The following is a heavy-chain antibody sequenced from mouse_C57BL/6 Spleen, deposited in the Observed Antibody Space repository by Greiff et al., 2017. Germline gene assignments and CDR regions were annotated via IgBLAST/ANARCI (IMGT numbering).Heavy chain of an antibody. J-gene: IGHJ4*01. CDR1: GYTFTSYW. CDR2: IYPGSGST. Sequence: QVQLQQPGAELVKPGASVKMSCKASGYTFTSYWITWVKQRPGQGLEWIGDIYPGSGSTTYNEKFKGKATLTVDTSTSTAYMQLRSLTSEDSAVYDCARGLGHYYAMDYWGQGTSVTVSS. V-gene: IGHV1-55*01. CDR3: ARGLGHYYAMDY. D-gene: IGHD3-3*01.